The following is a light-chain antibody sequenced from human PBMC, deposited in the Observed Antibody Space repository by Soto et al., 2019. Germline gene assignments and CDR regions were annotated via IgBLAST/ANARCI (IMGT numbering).Light chain of an antibody. Sequence: TKSAVAMSLSPGKRATLSCRAIQSVSSSYLAWYQHKPGQTPRLLIYDTSARATGIPARFSGSGSGTEFTLTISSLQSEDFAVYYCQQYNNWPPITFGGGTKVDIK. V-gene: IGKV3-15*01. J-gene: IGKJ4*01. CDR1: QSVSSSY. CDR2: DTS. CDR3: QQYNNWPPIT.